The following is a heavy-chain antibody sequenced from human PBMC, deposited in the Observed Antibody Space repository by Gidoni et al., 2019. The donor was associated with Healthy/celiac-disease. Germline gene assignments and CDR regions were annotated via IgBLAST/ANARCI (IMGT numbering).Heavy chain of an antibody. CDR1: GGSISSSSYY. V-gene: IGHV4-39*01. CDR3: ARLYCSGGSCYSGGGWFDP. Sequence: QLQLQESGPGLVKPSETLSLTCTVSGGSISSSSYYWGWIRQPPGKGLEWIGSIYYSGSTYYNPSLKSRVTISVDTSKNQFSLKLSSVTAADTAVYYCARLYCSGGSCYSGGGWFDPWGQGTLVTVSS. D-gene: IGHD2-15*01. J-gene: IGHJ5*02. CDR2: IYYSGST.